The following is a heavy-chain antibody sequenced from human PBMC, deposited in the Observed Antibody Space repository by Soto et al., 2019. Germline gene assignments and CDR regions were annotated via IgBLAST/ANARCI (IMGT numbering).Heavy chain of an antibody. D-gene: IGHD2-15*01. J-gene: IGHJ5*02. CDR1: GRSISSYY. CDR2: IYYSGST. V-gene: IGHV4-59*01. Sequence: PSETLSLTCTVSGRSISSYYWSWIRQPPGKGLEWIGYIYYSGSTSYNPSLKSRVTISVDTSKNQLSLKLSSVTAADTAVYYCAKVRDCSGGTCYSSWFDPWGQGTLVTVSS. CDR3: AKVRDCSGGTCYSSWFDP.